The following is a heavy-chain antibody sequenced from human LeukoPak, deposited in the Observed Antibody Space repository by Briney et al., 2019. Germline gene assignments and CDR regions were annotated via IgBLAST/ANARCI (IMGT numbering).Heavy chain of an antibody. D-gene: IGHD4-23*01. V-gene: IGHV1-46*01. Sequence: ASVKVSCKASGYTFTSYGISWVRQAPGQGPEWMGIFNPSSGDATYAQKFQGRVAMTRDSSTSTVYMELSSLRSEDTAVYYCARDAYGGNSGGIVYWGQGTLVTVSS. J-gene: IGHJ4*02. CDR3: ARDAYGGNSGGIVY. CDR1: GYTFTSYG. CDR2: FNPSSGDA.